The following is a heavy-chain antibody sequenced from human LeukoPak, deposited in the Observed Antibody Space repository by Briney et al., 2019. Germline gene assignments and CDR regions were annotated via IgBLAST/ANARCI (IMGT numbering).Heavy chain of an antibody. J-gene: IGHJ6*02. V-gene: IGHV3-30*18. CDR2: ISYDGSNK. Sequence: GRSLRLSCAASGFTFSSYGMHWVRQAPGKGLEWVAVISYDGSNKYYADSVKGRFTISRDNSKNTLYLQMNSLRAEDTAVYYCAKDREWLLLYYYYGMDVWGQGTTVTVSS. CDR3: AKDREWLLLYYYYGMDV. D-gene: IGHD5-12*01. CDR1: GFTFSSYG.